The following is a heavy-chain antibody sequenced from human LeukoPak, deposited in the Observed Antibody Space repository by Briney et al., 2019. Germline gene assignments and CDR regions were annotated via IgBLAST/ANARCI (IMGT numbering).Heavy chain of an antibody. V-gene: IGHV1-8*02. Sequence: ASVKVSCKASGYTFTGYYMHWVRQATGQGLEWMGWMNPNSGNTGYAQKFQGRVTMTRNTSISTAYMELSSLRSEDTAVYYCARGINTYGADYWGQGTLVTVSS. J-gene: IGHJ4*02. CDR2: MNPNSGNT. D-gene: IGHD5-18*01. CDR1: GYTFTGYY. CDR3: ARGINTYGADY.